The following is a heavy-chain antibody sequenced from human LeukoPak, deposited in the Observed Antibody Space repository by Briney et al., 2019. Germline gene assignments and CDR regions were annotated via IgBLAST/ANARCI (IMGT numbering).Heavy chain of an antibody. CDR3: AREIKLESSWFDP. J-gene: IGHJ5*02. CDR1: GGPISSYY. Sequence: PSETLSLTCTVSGGPISSYYWSWIRQPPGKGLEWIGYIYYSGSTNYNPSLKSRVTISVDTSKNQFSLKLSSVTAADTAVYYCAREIKLESSWFDPWGQGTLVTVSS. D-gene: IGHD1-1*01. CDR2: IYYSGST. V-gene: IGHV4-59*01.